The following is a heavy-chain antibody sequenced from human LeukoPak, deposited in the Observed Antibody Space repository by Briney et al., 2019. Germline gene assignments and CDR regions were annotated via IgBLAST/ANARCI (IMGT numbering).Heavy chain of an antibody. D-gene: IGHD3-3*01. CDR3: AREQYYDFWSGSWHY. CDR1: GYTFRNYG. CDR2: IRTDNGNT. Sequence: ASMKVSCKASGYTFRNYGINWVRQAPGQGLEWMGWIRTDNGNTDYAENFQGRVTMTTDTSTNTVYMQLRSLRSDDTAVDYCAREQYYDFWSGSWHYWGQGTLVTVSS. V-gene: IGHV1-18*01. J-gene: IGHJ4*02.